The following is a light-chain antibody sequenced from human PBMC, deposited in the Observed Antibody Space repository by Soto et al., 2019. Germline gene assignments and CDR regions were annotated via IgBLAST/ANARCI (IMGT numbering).Light chain of an antibody. J-gene: IGLJ2*01. V-gene: IGLV2-14*03. CDR3: TSWTTSTTMI. CDR1: SSDIGAYNF. CDR2: DVN. Sequence: QSVLTQPASVSGSPGQSITISCTGTSSDIGAYNFVSWYQQHPGKAPKLMLYDVNTRPSGGSNRFSGSKSGNTASLTISGLQAEDEADYYCTSWTTSTTMIFGGGTKLTVL.